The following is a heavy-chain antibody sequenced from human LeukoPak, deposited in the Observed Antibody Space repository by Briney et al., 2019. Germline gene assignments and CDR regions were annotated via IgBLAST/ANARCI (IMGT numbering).Heavy chain of an antibody. V-gene: IGHV1-8*01. Sequence: ASVKVSCKASGYTFTSYDINWVRQATGQGLEWMGWMNSNSGNTGYAQKFQGRVTMTRNTSISTAYKELSSLRSEDTAVYYCTRGNYDFWSGYYHPYYYYGMDVWGQGTTVTVSS. CDR3: TRGNYDFWSGYYHPYYYYGMDV. J-gene: IGHJ6*02. D-gene: IGHD3-3*01. CDR1: GYTFTSYD. CDR2: MNSNSGNT.